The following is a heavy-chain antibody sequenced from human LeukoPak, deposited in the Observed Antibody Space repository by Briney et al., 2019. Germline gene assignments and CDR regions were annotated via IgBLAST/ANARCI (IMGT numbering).Heavy chain of an antibody. D-gene: IGHD2-15*01. V-gene: IGHV4-4*07. Sequence: SETLSLTCTVSGGSISSYYWSWIRLPAGKGLEWIGRIYTSGSTTYNPSLKSRVTISVDTSKNQFSLKLSSVTAADTAVYYCAREGCSGGSCYSDDYYYMDVWGKGTTVTISS. CDR2: IYTSGST. CDR1: GGSISSYY. J-gene: IGHJ6*03. CDR3: AREGCSGGSCYSDDYYYMDV.